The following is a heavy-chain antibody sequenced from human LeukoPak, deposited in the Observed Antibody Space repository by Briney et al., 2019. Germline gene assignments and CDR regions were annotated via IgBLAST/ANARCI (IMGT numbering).Heavy chain of an antibody. V-gene: IGHV4-61*05. Sequence: SETLSLTCTVSGGSISSNNYYWGWIRQPPGKGLEWIGYIYYSGSTNYNPSLKSRVTISVDTSKNQFSLKLSSVTAADTAVYYCARSRWLQLDGFDIWGQGTMVTVSS. J-gene: IGHJ3*02. CDR3: ARSRWLQLDGFDI. D-gene: IGHD5-24*01. CDR1: GGSISSNNYY. CDR2: IYYSGST.